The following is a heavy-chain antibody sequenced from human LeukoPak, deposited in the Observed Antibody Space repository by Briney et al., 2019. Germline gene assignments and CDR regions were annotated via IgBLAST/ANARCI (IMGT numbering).Heavy chain of an antibody. V-gene: IGHV3-69-1*01. CDR1: GFTFSDYY. D-gene: IGHD6-13*01. CDR3: ARNGRSSSWYDFDY. Sequence: PGGSLRLSCAASGFTFSDYYMSWIRQAPGKGLEWVSSISSASHIFYADSVTGRFTISRDNAKNSLYLQMNSLRAEDTAVYYCARNGRSSSWYDFDYWGQGTLVTVSS. CDR2: ISSASHI. J-gene: IGHJ4*02.